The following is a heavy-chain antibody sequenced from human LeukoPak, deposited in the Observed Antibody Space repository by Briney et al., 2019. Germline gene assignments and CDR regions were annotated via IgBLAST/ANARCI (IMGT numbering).Heavy chain of an antibody. V-gene: IGHV3-23*01. CDR1: GFTFSSYG. CDR2: ISGSGGST. CDR3: ASFPIGSLGGYDFDY. D-gene: IGHD5-12*01. J-gene: IGHJ4*02. Sequence: GGSLRLSCAASGFTFSSYGMSWVRQAPGKGLEWVSAISGSGGSTYYADSVKGRFTISRDNAKNSLYLQMNSLRAEDTAVYYCASFPIGSLGGYDFDYWGQGTLVTVSS.